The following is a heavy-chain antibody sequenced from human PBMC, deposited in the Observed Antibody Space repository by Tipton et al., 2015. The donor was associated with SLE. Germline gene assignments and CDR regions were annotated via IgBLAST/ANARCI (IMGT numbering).Heavy chain of an antibody. Sequence: TLSLTCTVSGGCISSRSNYWGWIRQPPGKGVEWLGRMYNSGSTNYNPSITSRVTISLDTSKNQFSRKLSSVTAADTAMYYCASHSSSLGLDYWGQGTLVTVSS. J-gene: IGHJ4*02. V-gene: IGHV4-39*07. CDR2: MYNSGST. D-gene: IGHD6-6*01. CDR1: GGCISSRSNY. CDR3: ASHSSSLGLDY.